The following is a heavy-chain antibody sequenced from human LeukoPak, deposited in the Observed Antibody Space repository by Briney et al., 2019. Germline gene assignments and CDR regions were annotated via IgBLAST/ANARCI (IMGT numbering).Heavy chain of an antibody. CDR2: IYYSGST. J-gene: IGHJ4*02. CDR3: ARHEATGFYYFDY. V-gene: IGHV4-59*08. D-gene: IGHD5-12*01. Sequence: PSETLSLTCAVYGGSFSGYYWSWIRQPPGKELEWIGYIYYSGSTNYNPSLKNRVTISVDTSKNQFSLKLISVTAADTAVYYCARHEATGFYYFDYWGQGTLVTVSS. CDR1: GGSFSGYY.